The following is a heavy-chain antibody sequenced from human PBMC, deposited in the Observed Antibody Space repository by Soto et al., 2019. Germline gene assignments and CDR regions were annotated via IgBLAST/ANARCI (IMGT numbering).Heavy chain of an antibody. CDR2: TYYRSRWYN. V-gene: IGHV6-1*01. CDR3: ALLDVGYCSSTSCPPVDFPFEIDY. D-gene: IGHD2-2*01. J-gene: IGHJ4*02. Sequence: SQTLSLTCAISGDSVSSNSAAWNWIRPSPSRGLEWLGRTYYRSRWYNDYAVSVKSRITVNPDTSKNQFSLHLNSVTPEDTAVYYCALLDVGYCSSTSCPPVDFPFEIDYWGQGTLVTVSS. CDR1: GDSVSSNSAA.